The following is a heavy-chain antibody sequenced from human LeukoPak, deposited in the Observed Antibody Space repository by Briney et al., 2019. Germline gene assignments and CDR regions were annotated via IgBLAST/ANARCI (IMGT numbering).Heavy chain of an antibody. CDR3: ARNNADGEGRFSY. D-gene: IGHD3-10*01. V-gene: IGHV7-4-1*02. J-gene: IGHJ4*02. CDR1: GYSFIKYD. Sequence: ASVKVSCKASGYSFIKYDMNWVRQAPGQGLEWMGWINTNTGNPTYAQSLTGRFVFSLDTSVSTAYLQISGLTAEDTAVYYCARNNADGEGRFSYWGQGTLVTVSS. CDR2: INTNTGNP.